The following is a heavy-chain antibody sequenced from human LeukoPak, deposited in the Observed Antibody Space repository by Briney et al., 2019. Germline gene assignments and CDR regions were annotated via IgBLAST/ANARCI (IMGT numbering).Heavy chain of an antibody. V-gene: IGHV1-2*02. CDR2: INPNSGGT. J-gene: IGHJ5*02. CDR1: GYTFTGYY. CDR3: ARGQLWSENWFDP. Sequence: ASVKVSCKASGYTFTGYYMHWVRQAPGQGLEWMGWINPNSGGTNYAQKFQGRVTMTRDTSISTAYMELSSLRSEDTAVYYCARGQLWSENWFDPWGQGTLVTVSS. D-gene: IGHD5-18*01.